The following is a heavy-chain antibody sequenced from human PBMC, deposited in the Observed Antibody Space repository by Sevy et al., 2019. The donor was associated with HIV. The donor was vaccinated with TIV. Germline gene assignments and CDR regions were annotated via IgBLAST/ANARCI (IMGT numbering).Heavy chain of an antibody. CDR1: GGSISSGSYY. V-gene: IGHV4-61*02. Sequence: SETLSLTCTVSGGSISSGSYYWSWIRQPAGKGLEWIGRIYTSGSTNYNPSLKSRVTISVDTSKNQFSLKLSSVTAADTAVYYCARAHQASHIWFGELLTGDWFDPWGLGTLVTVSS. J-gene: IGHJ5*02. CDR2: IYTSGST. D-gene: IGHD3-10*01. CDR3: ARAHQASHIWFGELLTGDWFDP.